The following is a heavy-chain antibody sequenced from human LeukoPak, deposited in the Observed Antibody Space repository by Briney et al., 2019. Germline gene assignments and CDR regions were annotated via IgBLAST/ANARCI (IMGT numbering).Heavy chain of an antibody. V-gene: IGHV3-20*04. CDR2: VNWNGGST. CDR1: GFTFDDYG. D-gene: IGHD3-9*01. J-gene: IGHJ3*02. Sequence: GGSLRLSCAASGFTFDDYGMSWVRQAPGKGLEWISGVNWNGGSTGYADSVKGRFTISRDNAKNSLYLQMNSLRAEDTAVYYCARDFANFDWLNVAFDIWGQGTMVTVSS. CDR3: ARDFANFDWLNVAFDI.